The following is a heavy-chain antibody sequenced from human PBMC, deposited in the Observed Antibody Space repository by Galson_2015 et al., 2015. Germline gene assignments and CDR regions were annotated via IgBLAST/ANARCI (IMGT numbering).Heavy chain of an antibody. J-gene: IGHJ3*02. CDR3: AKCDGSGSFTRDAFDI. CDR1: GFTFSSYA. D-gene: IGHD1-26*01. V-gene: IGHV3-23*01. Sequence: SLRLSCAASGFTFSSYAMSWVRQAPGNLLDWFSAIIAIFSSTSYSASVKFPFTISIDNSKNTLYLQMNILRAEDTAVYYCAKCDGSGSFTRDAFDIWGQGTMVTVSS. CDR2: IIAIFSST.